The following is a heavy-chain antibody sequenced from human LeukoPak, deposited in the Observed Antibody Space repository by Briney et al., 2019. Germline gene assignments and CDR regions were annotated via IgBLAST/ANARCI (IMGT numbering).Heavy chain of an antibody. D-gene: IGHD1-26*01. J-gene: IGHJ4*02. Sequence: PGGSLRLSCAASGFTFSNYWMHCVRHAPGKGLVCVSRITSDGSSASYADSVRGRFTISRDNAKNTVYLQMNSLRVEDTAVYYCARDLTGAVCDFWGQGTLVTVSS. CDR3: ARDLTGAVCDF. CDR1: GFTFSNYW. CDR2: ITSDGSSA. V-gene: IGHV3-74*01.